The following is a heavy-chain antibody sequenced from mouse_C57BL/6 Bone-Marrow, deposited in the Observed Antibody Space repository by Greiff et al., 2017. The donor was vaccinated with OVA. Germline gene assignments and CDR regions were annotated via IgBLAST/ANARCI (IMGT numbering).Heavy chain of an antibody. CDR2: ISSGGDYI. V-gene: IGHV5-9-1*02. D-gene: IGHD2-5*01. CDR3: TRGPCDDSNNAAWFAY. J-gene: IGHJ3*01. CDR1: GFTFSSYA. Sequence: EVKLMESGEGLVKPGGSLKLSCAASGFTFSSYAMSWVRQTPEKRLEWVAYISSGGDYIYYADTVKGRFTISRDNARNTLYLQMSSLKSEDTAMYYCTRGPCDDSNNAAWFAYWGRGTLVTVSA.